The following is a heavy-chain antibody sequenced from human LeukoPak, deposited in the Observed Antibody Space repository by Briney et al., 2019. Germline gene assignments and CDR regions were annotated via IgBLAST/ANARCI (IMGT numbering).Heavy chain of an antibody. V-gene: IGHV3-30*03. CDR1: GFTFSSYG. D-gene: IGHD3-3*01. J-gene: IGHJ6*02. Sequence: GGSLRLSCAASGFTFSSYGMHWVRQAPGKGLEWVAVVSYDGSNKYYADSVKGRFTISRVNSKNTLYLQMNSLRAEDTAVYYCARSPRAFWSGYYYYYGMDVWGQGTTVTVSS. CDR3: ARSPRAFWSGYYYYYGMDV. CDR2: VSYDGSNK.